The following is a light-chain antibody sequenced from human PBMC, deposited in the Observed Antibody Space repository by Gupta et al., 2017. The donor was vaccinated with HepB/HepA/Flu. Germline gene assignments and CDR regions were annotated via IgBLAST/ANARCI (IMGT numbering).Light chain of an antibody. CDR1: RSNIGSNY. CDR3: ATWDSSLSAGV. Sequence: QSVLTQPPSLSAAPGQKVTISCSGSRSNIGSNYVSWYQQLPGTAPKLLIYENNKRPSEIPDRFSGSKSGTSATLGIXGXQTGDEXDYYCATWDSSLSAGVFGAGTQVTVL. V-gene: IGLV1-51*01. J-gene: IGLJ1*01. CDR2: ENN.